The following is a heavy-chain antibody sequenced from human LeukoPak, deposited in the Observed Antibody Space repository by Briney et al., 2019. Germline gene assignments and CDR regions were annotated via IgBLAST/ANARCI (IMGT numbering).Heavy chain of an antibody. J-gene: IGHJ4*02. Sequence: GESLKISCKGFGYRFTNYWIGWVRQMRGKGLEWMGIIYPGDSDTRYSPSFQGQVTISADKSINTAYLQWSSLKASDTAMYYCVLAGSGSYYFDYWGQGILVTVSS. D-gene: IGHD3-10*01. V-gene: IGHV5-51*01. CDR2: IYPGDSDT. CDR3: VLAGSGSYYFDY. CDR1: GYRFTNYW.